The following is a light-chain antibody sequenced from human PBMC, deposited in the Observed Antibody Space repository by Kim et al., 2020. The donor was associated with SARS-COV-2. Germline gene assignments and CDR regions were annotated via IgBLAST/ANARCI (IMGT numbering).Light chain of an antibody. CDR2: GAS. J-gene: IGKJ1*01. Sequence: SVSQGERATLSCRASQSVSSKLAWYQQRPGQAPRLLIYGASTRAPGIPARFSASGSVTEFTLVIGSLQPEDFAVYYCQQYNIWRTFGQGTKVDIK. V-gene: IGKV3-15*01. CDR3: QQYNIWRT. CDR1: QSVSSK.